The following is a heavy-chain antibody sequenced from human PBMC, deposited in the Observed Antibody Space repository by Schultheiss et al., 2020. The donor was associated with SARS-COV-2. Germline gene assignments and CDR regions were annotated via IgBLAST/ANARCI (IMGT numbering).Heavy chain of an antibody. D-gene: IGHD6-6*01. V-gene: IGHV3-7*01. CDR2: IKQDGSEK. CDR3: ARDPPSIAARPGYYGMDV. Sequence: GGSLRLSCAASGFTFSNYAMHWVRQAPGKGLEWVANIKQDGSEKYYVDSVKGRFTISRDNAQNSLYLQMNSLRAEDTAVYYGARDPPSIAARPGYYGMDVWGQGRRVTV. CDR1: GFTFSNYA. J-gene: IGHJ6*02.